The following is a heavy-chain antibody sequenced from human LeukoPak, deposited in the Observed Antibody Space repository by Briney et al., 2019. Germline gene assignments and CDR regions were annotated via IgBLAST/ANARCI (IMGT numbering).Heavy chain of an antibody. J-gene: IGHJ4*02. V-gene: IGHV4-59*12. D-gene: IGHD5-24*01. CDR1: GGSISSYY. Sequence: SETLSLTCTVSGGSISSYYWSWIRQPPGKGLEWIGYIYYSGSTNYNPSLKSRVTISVDTSKNQFSLNLRSVTAADTAVYYCARRSYNSPFRYWGQGTPVTVSS. CDR3: ARRSYNSPFRY. CDR2: IYYSGST.